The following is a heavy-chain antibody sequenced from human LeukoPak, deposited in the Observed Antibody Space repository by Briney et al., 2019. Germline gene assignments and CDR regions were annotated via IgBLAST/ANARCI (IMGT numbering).Heavy chain of an antibody. CDR3: ATTGDMVRGVFDY. D-gene: IGHD3-10*01. Sequence: SVKVSCKSSGGTFSSYTISWVRQAPGQGLEWMGRIIPILGIANYAQKFQGRVTITADKSTSTAYMELSSLRSEDTAVYYCATTGDMVRGVFDYWGQGTLVTVSS. CDR1: GGTFSSYT. J-gene: IGHJ4*02. CDR2: IIPILGIA. V-gene: IGHV1-69*02.